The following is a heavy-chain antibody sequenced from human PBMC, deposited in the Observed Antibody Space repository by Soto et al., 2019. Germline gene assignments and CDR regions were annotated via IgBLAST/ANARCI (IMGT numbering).Heavy chain of an antibody. CDR2: IYPGDSDT. Sequence: GKGLEWMGIIYPGDSDTRYSPSFQGQVTISADKSISTAYLQWSSLKASDTAMYYCARLSGSGSYSHGMDVWGQGTTVTVSS. CDR3: ARLSGSGSYSHGMDV. J-gene: IGHJ6*02. D-gene: IGHD3-10*01. V-gene: IGHV5-51*01.